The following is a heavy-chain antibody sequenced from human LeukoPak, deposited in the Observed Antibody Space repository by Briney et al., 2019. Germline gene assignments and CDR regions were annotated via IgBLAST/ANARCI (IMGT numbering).Heavy chain of an antibody. CDR2: IYHSGST. D-gene: IGHD1-26*01. CDR3: ARVGGSYYYLKTRFDY. CDR1: GGSISSSSYY. Sequence: SETLSLTCTVSGGSISSSSYYWGWIRQPPGKGLEWIGGIYHSGSTNYNPSRKRRFTIAVDTSKNQFSLKLSSVTAADTAVYYCARVGGSYYYLKTRFDYWRQGTLVTVSS. V-gene: IGHV4-39*07. J-gene: IGHJ4*02.